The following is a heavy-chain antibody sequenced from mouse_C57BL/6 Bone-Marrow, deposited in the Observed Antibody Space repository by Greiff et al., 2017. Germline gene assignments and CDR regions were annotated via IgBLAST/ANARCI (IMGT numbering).Heavy chain of an antibody. D-gene: IGHD4-1*01. CDR1: GFTFSSYA. CDR3: ASNWVYWYFDV. CDR2: ISDGGSYT. J-gene: IGHJ1*03. Sequence: DVKLQESGGGLVKPGGSLKLSCAASGFTFSSYAMSWVRQTPEKRLEWVATISDGGSYTYYPDNVKGRFTISRDNAKNNLYLQMSHLKSEDTAMYYCASNWVYWYFDVWGTGTTVTVSS. V-gene: IGHV5-4*03.